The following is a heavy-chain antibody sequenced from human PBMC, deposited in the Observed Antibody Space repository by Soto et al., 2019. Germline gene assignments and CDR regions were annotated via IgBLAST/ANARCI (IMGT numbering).Heavy chain of an antibody. D-gene: IGHD3-16*01. CDR3: ARRYGGNFDY. J-gene: IGHJ4*02. CDR2: IYYSGST. CDR1: GGSISSYY. V-gene: IGHV4-59*01. Sequence: QVQLQESGPGLVKPWETLSLTCTVSGGSISSYYWSWMRQPPGKGLEWIGYIYYSGSTNYNPSLKSRVTISVDTSKNQFSLKLSSVTAADTAVYYCARRYGGNFDYWGQGTLVTVSS.